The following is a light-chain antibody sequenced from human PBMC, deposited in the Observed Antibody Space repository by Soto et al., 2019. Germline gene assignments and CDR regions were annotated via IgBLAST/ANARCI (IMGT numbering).Light chain of an antibody. CDR1: SSNIGGNA. J-gene: IGLJ1*01. V-gene: IGLV1-44*01. Sequence: QSVLTQPPSASGTPGQRVTISCSGSSSNIGGNAVSWYQQLPGTAPKLLIYGNNQRPSGVPDRFSGSKSGTSASLAISGLQSEDEADDYCATWDNSLNGYVFGTGTKLTVL. CDR3: ATWDNSLNGYV. CDR2: GNN.